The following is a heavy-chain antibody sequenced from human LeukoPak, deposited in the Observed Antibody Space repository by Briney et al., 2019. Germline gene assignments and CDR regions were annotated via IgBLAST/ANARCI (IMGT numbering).Heavy chain of an antibody. CDR1: GYTFTGYY. CDR3: ARGQYDILTGYYRNWFDP. CDR2: INPNSGGT. D-gene: IGHD3-9*01. Sequence: ASVKVSCKASGYTFTGYYMHWVRQAPGQGLEWTGWINPNSGGTNYAQKFQGRVTMTRDTSISTAYMELSRLRSDDTAVYYCARGQYDILTGYYRNWFDPWGQGTLVTVSS. V-gene: IGHV1-2*02. J-gene: IGHJ5*02.